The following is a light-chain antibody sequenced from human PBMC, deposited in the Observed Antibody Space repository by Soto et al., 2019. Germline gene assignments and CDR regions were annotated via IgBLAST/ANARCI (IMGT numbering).Light chain of an antibody. CDR3: AAWDDSLNGYV. CDR2: SND. CDR1: SSNIGSNT. V-gene: IGLV1-44*01. J-gene: IGLJ1*01. Sequence: QSVLTQPPSASGTPGQRVTIPCAGSSSNIGSNTVNWYQQLPGTAPKLLIYSNDQRPSGVPDRFSGSKSGTSASLVISGLQSDDEADYYCAAWDDSLNGYVFGTGTKVTVL.